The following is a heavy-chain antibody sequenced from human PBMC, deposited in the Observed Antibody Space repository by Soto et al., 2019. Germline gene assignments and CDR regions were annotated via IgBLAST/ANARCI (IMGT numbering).Heavy chain of an antibody. CDR3: ARVSTGKRYNWNPEYYYYGMDV. CDR1: GFTFTSSA. Sequence: SVKVSCKASGFTFTSSAVQWVRQARGQRLEWIGWIVVGSGNTNYAQRLQGRVTMTTDTSTSTAYMELRSLRSDDTAVYYCARVSTGKRYNWNPEYYYYGMDVWGQGTTVTVSS. D-gene: IGHD1-20*01. J-gene: IGHJ6*02. V-gene: IGHV1-58*01. CDR2: IVVGSGNT.